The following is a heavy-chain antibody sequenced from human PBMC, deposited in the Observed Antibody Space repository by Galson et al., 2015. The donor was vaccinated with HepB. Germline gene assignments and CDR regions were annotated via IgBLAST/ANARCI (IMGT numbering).Heavy chain of an antibody. CDR3: ARSVAGRFDY. D-gene: IGHD5/OR15-5a*01. V-gene: IGHV3-48*02. CDR1: GFNFSPYS. CDR2: ITSAGNAI. J-gene: IGHJ4*02. Sequence: SLRLSCAASGFNFSPYSMNWVRQAPGKGLEWVSYITSAGNAIYYADSVKGRFTISRDDAKSSTYLQMNSLRDEDTAEYYCARSVAGRFDYWGQGILVTVSS.